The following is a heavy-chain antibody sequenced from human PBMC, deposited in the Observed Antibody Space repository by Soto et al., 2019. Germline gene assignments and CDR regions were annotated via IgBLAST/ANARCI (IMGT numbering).Heavy chain of an antibody. Sequence: QAGGSLRLSCAASGLNVSSHYMSWVRQAPGKGLEWVAVISYDGSNKYYADSVKGRFTISRDNSKNTLYLQMNSLRAEDTAVYYCAKDENYDSSGFDYWGQGTLVTVSS. J-gene: IGHJ4*02. D-gene: IGHD3-22*01. CDR3: AKDENYDSSGFDY. V-gene: IGHV3-30*18. CDR1: GLNVSSHY. CDR2: ISYDGSNK.